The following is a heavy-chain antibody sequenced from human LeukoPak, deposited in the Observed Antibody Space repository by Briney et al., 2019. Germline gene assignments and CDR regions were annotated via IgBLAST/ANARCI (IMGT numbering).Heavy chain of an antibody. CDR1: GGSISSSSYY. D-gene: IGHD1-1*01. CDR2: IYYSGST. J-gene: IGHJ3*02. Sequence: SETLSLTCTVSGGSISSSSYYWGWIRQPPGKGLEWIGSIYYSGSTNYNPSLKSRVTISVDTSKNQFSLKLSSVTAADTAVYYCARRQQLERQDAFDIWGQGTMVTVSS. V-gene: IGHV4-39*07. CDR3: ARRQQLERQDAFDI.